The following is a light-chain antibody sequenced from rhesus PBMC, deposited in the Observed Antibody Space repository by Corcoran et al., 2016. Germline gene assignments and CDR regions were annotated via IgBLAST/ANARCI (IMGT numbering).Light chain of an antibody. Sequence: DIVMTQSPDSLAVSLGERVTINCKSSQSLLYSSNNKNYLAWYQQNPGQAPKLLIYWSSTRGFGVPDRYGGSGSGTDFTLTISGLQAEDVAVYYCQQYYTTPYSFGQGTKVEIK. J-gene: IGKJ2*01. CDR2: WSS. CDR1: QSLLYSSNNKNY. CDR3: QQYYTTPYS. V-gene: IGKV4-1*01.